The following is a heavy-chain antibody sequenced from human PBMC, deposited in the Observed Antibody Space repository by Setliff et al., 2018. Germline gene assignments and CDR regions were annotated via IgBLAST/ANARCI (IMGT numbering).Heavy chain of an antibody. Sequence: SETLSLTCAVSGYSISSGYNWGWIRQPPGKGLEWIGSISNSGGTYYNPSLKSRVTISVDTSKNQFSLKLSPVTAADTAVYYCARGWDTAISYYYYMDVWGKGTTVTVSS. D-gene: IGHD5-18*01. J-gene: IGHJ6*03. V-gene: IGHV4-38-2*01. CDR1: GYSISSGYN. CDR3: ARGWDTAISYYYYMDV. CDR2: ISNSGGT.